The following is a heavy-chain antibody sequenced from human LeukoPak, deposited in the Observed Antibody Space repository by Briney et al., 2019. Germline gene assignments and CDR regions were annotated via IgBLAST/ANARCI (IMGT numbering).Heavy chain of an antibody. D-gene: IGHD5-12*01. Sequence: GGSLRLSGAASGFTFSSYWMSWVRQAPGKGLEWVGRIKSKTDGGTTDYAAPVKGRFTISRDDSKNTLYLQMNSLRTEDTAVYYCTTSNEWLREFDYWGQGTLVTVSS. CDR3: TTSNEWLREFDY. J-gene: IGHJ4*02. CDR2: IKSKTDGGTT. CDR1: GFTFSSYW. V-gene: IGHV3-15*01.